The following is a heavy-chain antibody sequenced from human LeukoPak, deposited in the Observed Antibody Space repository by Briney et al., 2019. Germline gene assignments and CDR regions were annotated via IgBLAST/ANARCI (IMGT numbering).Heavy chain of an antibody. D-gene: IGHD2-8*01. J-gene: IGHJ4*02. CDR3: ARVRSYCTNGVCYWDLDY. Sequence: ASVKVSCKASGYTFTDYYMEWVRQAPGQGLEWMGGSNPNSGGTNYAQKFQGRVTMTRDTSISTAYMELSRLRSDDTAVYYCARVRSYCTNGVCYWDLDYWGQGTLVTVSS. V-gene: IGHV1-2*02. CDR1: GYTFTDYY. CDR2: SNPNSGGT.